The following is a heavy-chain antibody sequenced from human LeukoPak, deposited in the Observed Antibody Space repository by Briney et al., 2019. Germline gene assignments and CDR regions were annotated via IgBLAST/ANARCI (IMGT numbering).Heavy chain of an antibody. Sequence: ASVKVSCKPSGYTFTSNDINWVREATGQGLEWMGWMNPNSGNTGYAQKFRGRVAMTRNTSISTAYIELSSLSSEDTAIYYCARDRIVGPTDAFDIWGQGTRVTVSS. CDR3: ARDRIVGPTDAFDI. V-gene: IGHV1-8*01. CDR2: MNPNSGNT. CDR1: GYTFTSND. J-gene: IGHJ3*02. D-gene: IGHD1-26*01.